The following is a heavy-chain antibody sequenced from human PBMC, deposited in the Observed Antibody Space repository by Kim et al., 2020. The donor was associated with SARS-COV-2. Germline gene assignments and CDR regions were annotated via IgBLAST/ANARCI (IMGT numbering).Heavy chain of an antibody. CDR3: ATHRGGSSWSNWFDP. D-gene: IGHD6-13*01. Sequence: SETLSLTCTVSGDSISSYYWSWIRQPPGKGLEWIGYIYYTGTTNYSPSLKSRVTISIDTSRNQFSLRLTSVTAADTAVYYCATHRGGSSWSNWFDPWGQG. CDR1: GDSISSYY. J-gene: IGHJ5*02. CDR2: IYYTGTT. V-gene: IGHV4-59*08.